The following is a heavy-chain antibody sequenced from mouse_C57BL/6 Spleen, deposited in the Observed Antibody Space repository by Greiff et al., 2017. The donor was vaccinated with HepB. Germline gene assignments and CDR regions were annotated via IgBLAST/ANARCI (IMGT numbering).Heavy chain of an antibody. J-gene: IGHJ4*01. CDR2: IYPGDGDT. Sequence: QVQLQQSGAELVKPGASVKISCKASGYAFSSYWMNWVKQRPGKGLEWIGQIYPGDGDTNYNGKFKGKATLTADKSSSTAYMQLSSLTSEDSAVYFCARSGAQNYAMDYWGQGTSVTVSS. D-gene: IGHD3-2*02. CDR3: ARSGAQNYAMDY. V-gene: IGHV1-80*01. CDR1: GYAFSSYW.